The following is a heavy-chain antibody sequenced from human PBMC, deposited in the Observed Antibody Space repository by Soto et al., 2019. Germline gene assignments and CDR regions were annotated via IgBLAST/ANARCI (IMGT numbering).Heavy chain of an antibody. CDR1: GGSISSYY. Sequence: SETLSLTCTVSGGSISSYYWSWIRQPPGKGLEWIGYIYYSGSTNYNPSLKSRVTISVDTSKNQFSLKLSSVTAADTAVYYCAKRATGTYFDYWGQGTLVTVSS. D-gene: IGHD1-1*01. V-gene: IGHV4-59*01. CDR3: AKRATGTYFDY. CDR2: IYYSGST. J-gene: IGHJ4*02.